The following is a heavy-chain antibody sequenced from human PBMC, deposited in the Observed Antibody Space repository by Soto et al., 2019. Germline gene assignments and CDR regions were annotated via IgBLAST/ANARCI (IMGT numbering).Heavy chain of an antibody. V-gene: IGHV4-39*01. CDR2: MYYSGST. Sequence: SETLSLTCTVSGGSISSSSYYWGWIRQPPGKGLEWIGCMYYSGSTYYNPSLKSRVTISVDTSKNQFSLKMRSVTAADTAVYYCARGISKYSSWYEPHTWFDAWGQGAPVTVSS. CDR3: ARGISKYSSWYEPHTWFDA. CDR1: GGSISSSSYY. D-gene: IGHD6-13*01. J-gene: IGHJ5*02.